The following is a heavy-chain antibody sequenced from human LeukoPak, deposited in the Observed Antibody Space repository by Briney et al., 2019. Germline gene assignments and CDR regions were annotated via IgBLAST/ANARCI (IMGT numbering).Heavy chain of an antibody. CDR3: ARGLNSGTYSLGY. CDR2: INPNNGGT. V-gene: IGHV1-2*06. Sequence: ASVKVSCKASGGTFSSYAISWVRQAPGRGLEWMGRINPNNGGTNYAQKFQGRVTMTRDTSISTAYMELSRLRSDDTAVYYCARGLNSGTYSLGYWGQGTLVTVSS. J-gene: IGHJ4*02. CDR1: GGTFSSYA. D-gene: IGHD1-26*01.